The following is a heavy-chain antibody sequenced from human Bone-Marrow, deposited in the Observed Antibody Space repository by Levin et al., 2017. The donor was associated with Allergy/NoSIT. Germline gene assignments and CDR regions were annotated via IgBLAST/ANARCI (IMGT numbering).Heavy chain of an antibody. Sequence: GESLKISCRASGYIFIDYYLHWMRQAPGQGPEWMGRINPKSGATNYARNFQGRGTLTRVTSISTAYMELSSLRSDDTAVYFCARICPTDAGVWGQGTLVTVSS. J-gene: IGHJ1*01. V-gene: IGHV1-2*06. CDR1: GYIFIDYY. CDR2: INPKSGAT. CDR3: ARICPTDAGV.